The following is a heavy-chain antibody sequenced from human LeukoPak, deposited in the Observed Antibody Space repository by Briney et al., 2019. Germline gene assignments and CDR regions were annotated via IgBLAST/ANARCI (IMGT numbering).Heavy chain of an antibody. CDR3: ARDRLVARGVITPYYYGMDV. CDR2: IIPILGIA. V-gene: IGHV1-69*04. CDR1: GGTFSSYA. Sequence: SVKVSCKASGGTFSSYAISWVRQAPGQGLEWMGRIIPILGIANYAQKFQGRVTITADKSTSTAYMELSSLRSEDTAVYYCARDRLVARGVITPYYYGMDVWGQGTLVTVCS. J-gene: IGHJ6*02. D-gene: IGHD3-10*01.